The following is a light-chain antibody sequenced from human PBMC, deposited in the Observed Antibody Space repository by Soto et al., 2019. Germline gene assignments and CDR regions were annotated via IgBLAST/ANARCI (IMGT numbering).Light chain of an antibody. CDR1: QSVSSSY. V-gene: IGKV3-20*01. J-gene: IGKJ1*01. Sequence: IVLTQSPGTLSLSLGERATLSCRASQSVSSSYLAWYQQKPGQAPRLLIYAASSRATGIPDRFSGSGSGTDFTLTISRLEPEDFAVYYCQQYGTSPEWTFGQGTKVE. CDR3: QQYGTSPEWT. CDR2: AAS.